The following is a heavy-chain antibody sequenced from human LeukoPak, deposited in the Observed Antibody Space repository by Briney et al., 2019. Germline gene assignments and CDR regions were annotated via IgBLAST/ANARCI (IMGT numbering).Heavy chain of an antibody. J-gene: IGHJ6*04. V-gene: IGHV3-7*03. CDR2: IKQDGSEK. D-gene: IGHD1-26*01. CDR3: AREGAYYYYGMDV. CDR1: GFTFSSYW. Sequence: GGSLRLSCAASGFTFSSYWMSWVRQAPGKGLEWVANIKQDGSEKYYVDSVKGRFTISRDNAKNSLYLQMNSLRAEDTAVYYCAREGAYYYYGMDVWGKGTTVTVSS.